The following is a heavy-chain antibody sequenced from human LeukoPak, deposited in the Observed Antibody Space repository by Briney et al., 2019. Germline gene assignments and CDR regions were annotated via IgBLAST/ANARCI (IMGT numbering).Heavy chain of an antibody. J-gene: IGHJ4*02. Sequence: PGGSLRLSCAASTFTFSSYGMHWVRQAPGKGLEWVAFIRYDGNKRYYADSVKGRFTISRDNSKNTLYLQMNSLRPEDTALYYCANTMYSSAWSPFDYWGRGTLVTVSS. D-gene: IGHD6-19*01. CDR3: ANTMYSSAWSPFDY. V-gene: IGHV3-30*02. CDR2: IRYDGNKR. CDR1: TFTFSSYG.